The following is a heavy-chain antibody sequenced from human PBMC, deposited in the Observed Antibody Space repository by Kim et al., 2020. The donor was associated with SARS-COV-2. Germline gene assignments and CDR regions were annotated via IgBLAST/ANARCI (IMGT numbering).Heavy chain of an antibody. CDR1: GFTFSSYW. V-gene: IGHV3-74*01. Sequence: GGSLRLSCAASGFTFSSYWMHWVRQAPGKGLVWVSRINSDGSSTSYADSVKGRFTISRDNAKNTLYLQMNSLRAEDTAVYYCARGAVFNIAAAGYYYYMDVWGKGTTVTVSS. D-gene: IGHD6-13*01. CDR2: INSDGSST. CDR3: ARGAVFNIAAAGYYYYMDV. J-gene: IGHJ6*03.